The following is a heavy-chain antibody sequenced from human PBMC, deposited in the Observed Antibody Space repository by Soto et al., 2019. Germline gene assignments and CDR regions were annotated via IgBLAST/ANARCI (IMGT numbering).Heavy chain of an antibody. CDR2: IYYSGST. CDR3: ARSGITIFGVVIIPALGMDV. CDR1: GGSISSSSYY. J-gene: IGHJ6*02. V-gene: IGHV4-39*01. Sequence: SETLSLTCTVSGGSISSSSYYWGWIRQPPGKGLEWIGSIYYSGSTYYNPSLKSRVTISVDTSKNQFSLKLSSVTAADTAVYYCARSGITIFGVVIIPALGMDVWGQGTTVTVSS. D-gene: IGHD3-3*01.